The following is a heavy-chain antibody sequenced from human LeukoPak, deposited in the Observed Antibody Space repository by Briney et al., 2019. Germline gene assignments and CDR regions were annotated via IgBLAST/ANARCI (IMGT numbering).Heavy chain of an antibody. CDR3: ARARYSGSYYVFEVDY. J-gene: IGHJ4*02. V-gene: IGHV1-46*01. D-gene: IGHD1-26*01. CDR1: GGTFSSYA. CDR2: INPSGGST. Sequence: ASVKVSCKASGGTFSSYAISWVRQAPGQGLEWMGIINPSGGSTSYAQKFQGRVTMTRDTSTSTVYMELSSLRSEDTAVYYCARARYSGSYYVFEVDYWGQGTLVTVSS.